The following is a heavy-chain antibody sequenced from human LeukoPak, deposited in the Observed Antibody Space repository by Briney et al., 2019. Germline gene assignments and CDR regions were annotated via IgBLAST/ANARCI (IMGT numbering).Heavy chain of an antibody. J-gene: IGHJ3*02. CDR3: ARRGSLGAFDI. CDR2: INPSGGST. D-gene: IGHD3-10*01. V-gene: IGHV1-46*01. CDR1: GYTFTSYH. Sequence: GASVKVSCKASGYTFTSYHMHWVRQAPGQGLEWMGIINPSGGSTSYAQKFQGRVTMTRDTSTSTVYMELSSLRSEDTDVYYCARRGSLGAFDIWGQGTMVTVSS.